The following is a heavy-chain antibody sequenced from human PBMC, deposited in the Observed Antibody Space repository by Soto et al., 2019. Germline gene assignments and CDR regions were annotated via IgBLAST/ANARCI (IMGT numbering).Heavy chain of an antibody. D-gene: IGHD3-22*01. CDR3: AKYQPMTQPRPYFDY. J-gene: IGHJ4*02. V-gene: IGHV3-23*01. Sequence: EVQLLESGGDLIQPGGSLRLSCAASGFTFSSYAMSWVRQAPGKGLGWVSAISSSGGCTFYADSVKGRYTIATDNSRNTLYLQMNSLRAEDTAIYYCAKYQPMTQPRPYFDYWGQGTLVTVSS. CDR2: ISSSGGCT. CDR1: GFTFSSYA.